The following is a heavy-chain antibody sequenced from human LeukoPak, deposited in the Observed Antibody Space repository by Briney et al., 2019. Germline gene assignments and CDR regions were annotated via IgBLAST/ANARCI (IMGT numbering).Heavy chain of an antibody. CDR3: ARVRIGQQLDKYYYYAMDV. CDR2: INPNSGGT. Sequence: EASVKVSCKASGYTFTDCYMHWVRQAPRQGLEWMGWINPNSGGTNYAQKSQGRVTMTTDTSISTAYMEVSRLRSDDTAVYYCARVRIGQQLDKYYYYAMDVWGQGTTVTVSS. V-gene: IGHV1-2*02. J-gene: IGHJ6*02. CDR1: GYTFTDCY. D-gene: IGHD6-13*01.